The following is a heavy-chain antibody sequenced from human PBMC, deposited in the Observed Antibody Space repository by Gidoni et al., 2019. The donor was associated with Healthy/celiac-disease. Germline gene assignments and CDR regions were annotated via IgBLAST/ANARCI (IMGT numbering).Heavy chain of an antibody. Sequence: EVQLVESGGGLVQPGGSLRLSCAASGFTFSSYDMHWVRQPTGKGLEWVSVIGTAGDPYYPGSVKGRFTISRENAKNSLYLQMNSLRAGDTAVYYCARARDYYYGMDVWGQGTTVTVSS. CDR3: ARARDYYYGMDV. CDR1: GFTFSSYD. CDR2: IGTAGDP. J-gene: IGHJ6*02. V-gene: IGHV3-13*05.